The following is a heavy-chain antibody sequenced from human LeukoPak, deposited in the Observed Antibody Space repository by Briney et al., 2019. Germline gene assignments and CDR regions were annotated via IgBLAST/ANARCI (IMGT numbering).Heavy chain of an antibody. CDR3: ARRAYCGGDCYPPRYMDV. Sequence: GGSLRLSCAASGFTFSSYSMNWVRQAPGKGLEWVSSISSSSSYIYYADSVKGRFTISRDNAKNSLYLQMNSLRAEDTAVYYCARRAYCGGDCYPPRYMDVWGKGTTVTISS. J-gene: IGHJ6*03. CDR2: ISSSSSYI. CDR1: GFTFSSYS. V-gene: IGHV3-21*01. D-gene: IGHD2-21*02.